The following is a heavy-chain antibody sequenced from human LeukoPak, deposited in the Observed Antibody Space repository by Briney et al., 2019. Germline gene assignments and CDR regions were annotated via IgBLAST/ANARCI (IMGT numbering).Heavy chain of an antibody. V-gene: IGHV3-7*01. CDR3: ARDDGDV. CDR1: GFTFSNYW. Sequence: PGGSLRLSCVSSGFTFSNYWMEWVRQAPGKGLEWVASINEDGSGKFSVGSVKDRITISRDNTRNSLDLQINSLTVEDTAIYYCARDDGDVWGTGTTVTVSS. CDR2: INEDGSGK. J-gene: IGHJ6*04.